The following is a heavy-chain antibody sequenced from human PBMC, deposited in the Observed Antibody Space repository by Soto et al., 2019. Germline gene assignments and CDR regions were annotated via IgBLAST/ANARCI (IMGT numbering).Heavy chain of an antibody. Sequence: QVQLQESGPGLVKPSETLSVTCTVSGGSVSSRSHFWSWIRQPPGGGLQWIGYIFYSGSTNYNPSLKRRATLAGDTSRNQFSLRLTSVTAADTTFYYCARYDAESGSNKIDPWGQGTLVTVSS. J-gene: IGHJ5*02. CDR1: GGSVSSRSHF. V-gene: IGHV4-61*01. CDR3: ARYDAESGSNKIDP. CDR2: IFYSGST. D-gene: IGHD5-12*01.